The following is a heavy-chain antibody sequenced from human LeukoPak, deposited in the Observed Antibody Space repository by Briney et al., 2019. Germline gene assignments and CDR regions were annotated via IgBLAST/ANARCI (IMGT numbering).Heavy chain of an antibody. D-gene: IGHD4-17*01. Sequence: PSETLFLTCTVSGGSISSYYWSWIRQPPGKGLEWIGYIYYSGSTNYNPSLKSRVTISVDTSKNQFSLKLSSVTAADTAVYYCARLREAGDYFYYYYYMDVWGKGTTVTISS. J-gene: IGHJ6*03. CDR3: ARLREAGDYFYYYYYMDV. CDR1: GGSISSYY. V-gene: IGHV4-59*01. CDR2: IYYSGST.